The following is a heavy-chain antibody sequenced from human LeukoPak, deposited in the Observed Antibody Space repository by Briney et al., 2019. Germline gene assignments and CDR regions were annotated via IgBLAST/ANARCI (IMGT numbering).Heavy chain of an antibody. V-gene: IGHV3-30*03. CDR1: GFTFSSYG. CDR3: ARLGTSGWFDY. J-gene: IGHJ4*02. CDR2: ISYDGSNK. Sequence: GGSLRLSCAASGFTFSSYGMHWVRQAPGKGLEWVAVISYDGSNKYYADSVKGRFTISRDNSKNTLYLQMNSLRAEDTAVYYCARLGTSGWFDYWGQGTQVTVSS. D-gene: IGHD6-19*01.